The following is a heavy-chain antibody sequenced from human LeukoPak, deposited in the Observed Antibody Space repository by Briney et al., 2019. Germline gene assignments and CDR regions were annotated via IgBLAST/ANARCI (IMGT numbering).Heavy chain of an antibody. J-gene: IGHJ4*02. CDR3: ARRNGLFDY. V-gene: IGHV4-59*08. CDR2: IYYSGST. Sequence: SETLSLTCTVSGGSISSYYWSWIRQPPGKGLEWIGYIYYSGSTNYNPSLKSRVTISVDASKNQFSLKLSSVTAADTAVYYYARRNGLFDYWGQGTLVTVSS. CDR1: GGSISSYY.